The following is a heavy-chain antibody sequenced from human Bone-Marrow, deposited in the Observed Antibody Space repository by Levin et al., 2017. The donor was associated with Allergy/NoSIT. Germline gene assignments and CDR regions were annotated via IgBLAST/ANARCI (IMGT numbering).Heavy chain of an antibody. Sequence: GGSLRLSCAASGFTFRSYAMTWVRQAPEKGLEWVSGISASGGTTDYADSVKGRFTISRDNSKNTLYLQMNSLRAEDTAIYYCAKDRDGWELLPFDYWGQGTLVTVSS. CDR2: ISASGGTT. D-gene: IGHD1-26*01. CDR3: AKDRDGWELLPFDY. J-gene: IGHJ4*02. V-gene: IGHV3-23*01. CDR1: GFTFRSYA.